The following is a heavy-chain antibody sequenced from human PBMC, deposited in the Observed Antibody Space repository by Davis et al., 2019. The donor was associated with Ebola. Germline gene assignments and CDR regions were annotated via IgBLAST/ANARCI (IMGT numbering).Heavy chain of an antibody. CDR3: AGLSYYYYGMDV. CDR2: IKQDGSEK. CDR1: GFTFSSYW. D-gene: IGHD3-16*02. J-gene: IGHJ6*02. Sequence: GESLKISCAASGFTFSSYWMSWVRQAPGKGLEWVANIKQDGSEKYYVDSVKGRFTISRDNAKNSLYLQMNSLRAEDTALYYCAGLSYYYYGMDVWGQGTTVTVSS. V-gene: IGHV3-7*03.